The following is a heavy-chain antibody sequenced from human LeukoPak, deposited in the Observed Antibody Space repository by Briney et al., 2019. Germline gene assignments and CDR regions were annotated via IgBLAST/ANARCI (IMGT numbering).Heavy chain of an antibody. CDR3: ARSGTDYYGLGSYPPYFDY. Sequence: ASVKVSCKASGYTFTGYYMHWVRQAPGQGLEWMGWINPNSGGTNYAQKFQGWVTMTRDTSISTAYMELSRLRSDDTAVYYCARSGTDYYGLGSYPPYFDYWGQGTLVTVSS. D-gene: IGHD3-10*01. V-gene: IGHV1-2*04. CDR2: INPNSGGT. CDR1: GYTFTGYY. J-gene: IGHJ4*02.